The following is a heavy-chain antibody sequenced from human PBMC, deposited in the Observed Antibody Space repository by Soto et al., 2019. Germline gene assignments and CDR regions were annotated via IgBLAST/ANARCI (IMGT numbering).Heavy chain of an antibody. V-gene: IGHV1-69*01. D-gene: IGHD1-1*01. CDR2: IIPIFDTA. Sequence: SVKVSCKASGGTFSSYTINFVRQAPGQGPEWMGGIIPIFDTANYAQKFQGRVTITADESTSTSYMEVSSLRSEDTAVYYCARNGTLTGYSYGMDVWGQGTTVTVSS. CDR3: ARNGTLTGYSYGMDV. J-gene: IGHJ6*02. CDR1: GGTFSSYT.